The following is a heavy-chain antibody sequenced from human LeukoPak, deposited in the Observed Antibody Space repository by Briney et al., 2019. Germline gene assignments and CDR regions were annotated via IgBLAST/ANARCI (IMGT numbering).Heavy chain of an antibody. D-gene: IGHD4-17*01. CDR3: ARGPHLYGDYVPYYFGY. V-gene: IGHV1-69*04. CDR2: IIPIFGIA. Sequence: SVKVSCKASGGTFSSYAISWVRQAPGQGLEWMGRIIPIFGIANYAQKFQGRVTITADKSTSTAYMELSSLRSEDTAVYYCARGPHLYGDYVPYYFGYWGQGTLVTVSS. J-gene: IGHJ4*02. CDR1: GGTFSSYA.